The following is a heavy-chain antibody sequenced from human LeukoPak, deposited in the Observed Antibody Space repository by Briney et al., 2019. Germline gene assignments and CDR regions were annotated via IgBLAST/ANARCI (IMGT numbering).Heavy chain of an antibody. CDR2: IYHSGST. CDR3: ARGFYDSSGHDAFDI. D-gene: IGHD3-22*01. J-gene: IGHJ3*02. V-gene: IGHV4-4*02. CDR1: GFTFSNFDI. Sequence: GSLRLSCAASGFTFSNFDINWVRQPPGKGLEWIGEIYHSGSTNDNPSLKSRVTISVDKSKNQVSLKLSSVTAADTAVYYCARGFYDSSGHDAFDIWGQGTMVTVSS.